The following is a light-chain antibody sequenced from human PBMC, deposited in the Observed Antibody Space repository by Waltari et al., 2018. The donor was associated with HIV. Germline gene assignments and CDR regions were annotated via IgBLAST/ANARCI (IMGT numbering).Light chain of an antibody. V-gene: IGLV2-14*03. Sequence: QSHLTQSGSVSGSPRQPLTITCTGTSCDLGGNNHVSWYQQHPGKAPKLMIYPVSNRPSGVSNRFSGSKSGNTASLTISGLQSEDEADYYCSSYTSSRSYVFGTGTRVTV. CDR1: SCDLGGNNH. CDR3: SSYTSSRSYV. J-gene: IGLJ1*01. CDR2: PVS.